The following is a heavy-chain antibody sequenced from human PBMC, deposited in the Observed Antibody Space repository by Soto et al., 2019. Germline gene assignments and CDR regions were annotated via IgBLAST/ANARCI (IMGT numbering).Heavy chain of an antibody. CDR1: GGSFSGYY. V-gene: IGHV4-34*01. D-gene: IGHD1-7*01. J-gene: IGHJ5*02. Sequence: PSETLSLTCAVYGGSFSGYYWSWIRQPPGKGLEWIGEINHSGSTNYNPSLKSRVTISVDTSKNQFSLKLSSVTAADTAVYYCASRVVPRVTGTTWHHFDPWGQGTLVTVSS. CDR2: INHSGST. CDR3: ASRVVPRVTGTTWHHFDP.